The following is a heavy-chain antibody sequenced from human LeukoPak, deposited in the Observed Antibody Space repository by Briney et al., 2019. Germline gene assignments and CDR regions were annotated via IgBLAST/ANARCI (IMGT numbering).Heavy chain of an antibody. D-gene: IGHD1-26*01. Sequence: GRSLRLSCTVSGFIFGDYAMNWVRQAPGKGQEWVGVIRIKAYRRTAEYAASVKARFTISRDDSKSIAYLQMSSLKNQDTAVYYCTSDEGEDTSYWGQGNLVTVSS. CDR2: IRIKAYRRTA. CDR1: GFIFGDYA. CDR3: TSDEGEDTSY. J-gene: IGHJ4*02. V-gene: IGHV3-49*04.